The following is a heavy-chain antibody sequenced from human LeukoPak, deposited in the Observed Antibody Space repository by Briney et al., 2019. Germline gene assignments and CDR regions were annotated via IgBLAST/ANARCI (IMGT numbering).Heavy chain of an antibody. CDR1: GFTFSSYG. D-gene: IGHD3-22*01. J-gene: IGHJ5*02. V-gene: IGHV3-30*18. CDR3: AKVAYDSSGLLSP. CDR2: ISYDGSNK. Sequence: PGGSLRLSCAASGFTFSSYGMHWVRQAPGKGLEWVAVISYDGSNKYYADSVKGRFTISRDNSKNTLYLQMNSLRAEDTAVYYCAKVAYDSSGLLSPWGQGTLVTVSS.